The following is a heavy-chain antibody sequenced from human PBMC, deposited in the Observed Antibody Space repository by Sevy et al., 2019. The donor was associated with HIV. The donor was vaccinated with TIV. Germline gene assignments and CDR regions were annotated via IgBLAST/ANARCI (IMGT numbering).Heavy chain of an antibody. D-gene: IGHD4-17*01. Sequence: GGSLRLSCAASGFTFSSYAMHWVRQAPGKGLEWVAVISYDGSNKYYADSVKGRFTISRDNSKNTLYLQMNSLRAEDTAVYYCARGRDYGDYVYYFDYWSQGTLVTVSS. V-gene: IGHV3-30-3*01. J-gene: IGHJ4*02. CDR3: ARGRDYGDYVYYFDY. CDR1: GFTFSSYA. CDR2: ISYDGSNK.